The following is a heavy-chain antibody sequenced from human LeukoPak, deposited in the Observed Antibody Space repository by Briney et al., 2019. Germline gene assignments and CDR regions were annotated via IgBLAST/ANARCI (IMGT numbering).Heavy chain of an antibody. CDR1: GCTFSSYA. D-gene: IGHD4-17*01. CDR2: ISYDGSNK. V-gene: IGHV3-30-3*01. CDR3: ARTALGGDFEYYFDY. J-gene: IGHJ4*02. Sequence: GRSLRLSCAGSGCTFSSYAMHWVRQAPGKGLEWVAVISYDGSNKYYADSVKGRFTISRDNSKNALYLQMNSLRAEDTAVYYCARTALGGDFEYYFDYWGQGTLVTVSS.